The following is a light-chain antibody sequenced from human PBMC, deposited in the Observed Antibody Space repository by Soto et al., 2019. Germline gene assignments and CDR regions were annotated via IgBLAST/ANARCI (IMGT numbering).Light chain of an antibody. CDR2: EVS. CDR3: SSYAGSNNVV. CDR1: SSDIGGYNY. J-gene: IGLJ2*01. Sequence: QSALTQPPSASGSPGQSVTISCTGTSSDIGGYNYVSWYQQHPGKAPKLMIYEVSKRPSGVPDRFSCSKSGNTASLTVSGLQAEDAADYYCSSYAGSNNVVFGGGTKLTVL. V-gene: IGLV2-8*01.